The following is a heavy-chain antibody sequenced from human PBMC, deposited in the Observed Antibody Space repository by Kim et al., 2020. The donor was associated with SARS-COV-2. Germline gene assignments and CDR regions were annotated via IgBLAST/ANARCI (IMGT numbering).Heavy chain of an antibody. V-gene: IGHV3-21*01. CDR2: ISSSSSYI. Sequence: GGSLRLSCAASGFTFSSYSMNWVRQAPGKGLEWVSSISSSSSYIYYADSVKGRFTISRDNAKNSLYLQMNSLRAEDTAVYYCARRGYSYGYISNYYYGMDVWGQGTTVTVSS. J-gene: IGHJ6*02. CDR1: GFTFSSYS. CDR3: ARRGYSYGYISNYYYGMDV. D-gene: IGHD5-18*01.